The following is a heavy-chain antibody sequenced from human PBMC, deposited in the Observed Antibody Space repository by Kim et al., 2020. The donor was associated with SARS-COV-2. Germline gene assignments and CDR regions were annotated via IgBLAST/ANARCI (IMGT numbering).Heavy chain of an antibody. Sequence: GGSLRLSCAASGFTFSNVWMSWVRQAPGKGLEWVGRIKTRADGGTTHYPAPVKGRFTISRDDSKNTLYLQMTNLKTEDTAVYYCTTAPAIGGYYYYYGTDVWGQGTTVTVSS. CDR3: TTAPAIGGYYYYYGTDV. J-gene: IGHJ6*02. CDR1: GFTFSNVW. CDR2: IKTRADGGTT. V-gene: IGHV3-15*01. D-gene: IGHD3-16*01.